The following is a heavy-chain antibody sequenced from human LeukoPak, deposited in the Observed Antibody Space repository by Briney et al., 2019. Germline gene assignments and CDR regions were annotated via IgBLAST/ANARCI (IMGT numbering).Heavy chain of an antibody. Sequence: PSETLSLTCAVYGGSFSGYYWSWIRQPPGKGLEWIGEINHSGSTNYNPSLKCRVTISVDTSKNQFSLKLSSVTAADTAVYYCARKYCSSTSCIRAGIDPWGQGTLVTVSS. CDR3: ARKYCSSTSCIRAGIDP. CDR2: INHSGST. V-gene: IGHV4-34*01. CDR1: GGSFSGYY. D-gene: IGHD2-2*01. J-gene: IGHJ5*02.